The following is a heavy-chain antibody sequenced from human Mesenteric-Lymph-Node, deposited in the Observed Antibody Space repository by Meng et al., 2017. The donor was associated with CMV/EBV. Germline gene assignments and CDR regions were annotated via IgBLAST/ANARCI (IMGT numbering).Heavy chain of an antibody. D-gene: IGHD3-3*01. CDR1: GGSISARSYY. CDR2: IYYTGNA. CDR3: AGTYYAFWSGHYNDIASYGVDV. Sequence: SETLSLTCTVSGGSISARSYYWGWIRQPPGKGLEWIGNIYYTGNAYQTPSLKSRVTMSIDTSRNQFSLKLGSVTAADTAVYYCAGTYYAFWSGHYNDIASYGVDVWGQGTTVTVSS. V-gene: IGHV4-39*07. J-gene: IGHJ6*02.